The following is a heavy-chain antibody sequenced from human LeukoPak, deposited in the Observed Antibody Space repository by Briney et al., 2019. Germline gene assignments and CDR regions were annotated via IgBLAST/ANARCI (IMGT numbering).Heavy chain of an antibody. CDR3: ARSLYPRDAFDI. V-gene: IGHV1-2*02. D-gene: IGHD2-8*01. CDR2: INPNSGGT. J-gene: IGHJ3*02. Sequence: VASVKVSCKASGYTFTGYYMHWVRQAPGQGLEWMGWINPNSGGTNYAQKFQGRVTMTRDTSISTAYMELRRLRSDDTAVYYCARSLYPRDAFDIWGQGTMVTVSS. CDR1: GYTFTGYY.